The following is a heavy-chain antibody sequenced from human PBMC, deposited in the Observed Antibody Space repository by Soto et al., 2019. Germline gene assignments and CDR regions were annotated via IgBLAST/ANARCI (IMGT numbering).Heavy chain of an antibody. CDR2: IYHSGST. J-gene: IGHJ5*02. CDR3: ARGDSSWYAGNLDP. D-gene: IGHD6-13*01. Sequence: KTSETLSLTCAVSGGSISSSNWWSWVRQPPGKGLEWIGEIYHSGSTNYNPSLKSRVTISVDKSKNQFSLKLSSVTAADTAVYYCARGDSSWYAGNLDPWGQGTLVTVSS. V-gene: IGHV4-4*02. CDR1: GGSISSSNW.